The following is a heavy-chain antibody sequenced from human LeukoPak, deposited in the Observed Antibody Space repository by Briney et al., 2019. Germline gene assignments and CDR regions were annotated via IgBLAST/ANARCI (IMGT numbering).Heavy chain of an antibody. CDR3: ASVPPAAGLFDY. D-gene: IGHD6-13*01. Sequence: PGGSLRLSCAASGFSVSRKYLSWVRQAPGKGLEGVSIIYIGGGTDYADSVKGRFTVSRDNSKNTIYLQMNSLRAEDTAVYYCASVPPAAGLFDYWGQGTLVTVSS. CDR1: GFSVSRKY. J-gene: IGHJ4*02. CDR2: IYIGGGT. V-gene: IGHV3-53*01.